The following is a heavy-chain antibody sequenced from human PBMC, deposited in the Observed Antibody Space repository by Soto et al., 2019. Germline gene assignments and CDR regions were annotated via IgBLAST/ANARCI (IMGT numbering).Heavy chain of an antibody. CDR2: IYYSGST. J-gene: IGHJ4*02. V-gene: IGHV4-59*08. D-gene: IGHD3-3*01. Sequence: QVQLQESGPGLVKPSETLSLTYSVSGGSIGSYYWSWIRQPPGKGLEWIGYIYYSGSTNYNPSLKSRVTISVDTSKNQFSLKLSSVTAADTAVYYCARGGWRQIDYWGQGTLVTVSS. CDR3: ARGGWRQIDY. CDR1: GGSIGSYY.